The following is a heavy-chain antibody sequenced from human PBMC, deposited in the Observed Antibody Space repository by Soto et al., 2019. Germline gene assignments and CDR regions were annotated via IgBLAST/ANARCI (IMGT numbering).Heavy chain of an antibody. CDR2: IYYSGST. J-gene: IGHJ4*02. CDR1: GGSISSGGYY. D-gene: IGHD4-17*01. CDR3: ARGLSVTLFDY. Sequence: QVQLQESGPGLVKPSQTLSLTCTVSGGSISSGGYYWTWIRQYPGKGLEWIGYIYYSGSTFYNPSNKSRVSISVDTSKNQFSLNLSSVTAADTAVYYCARGLSVTLFDYWGQGTLVTVSS. V-gene: IGHV4-31*03.